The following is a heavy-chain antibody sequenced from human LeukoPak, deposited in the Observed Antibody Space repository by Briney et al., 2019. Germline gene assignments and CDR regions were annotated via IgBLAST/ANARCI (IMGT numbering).Heavy chain of an antibody. D-gene: IGHD6-13*01. CDR3: ARFPSIAAAGTVFDY. V-gene: IGHV3-7*03. CDR1: GFTFSSHW. CDR2: INQDGSQK. J-gene: IGHJ4*02. Sequence: PGGSLRLSCAASGFTFSSHWMTWVRQAPGKGLEWVANINQDGSQKYYVDSVMGRFTISRDNAKNSLYLQMNSLRAEDTAVYYCARFPSIAAAGTVFDYWGQGTLVTVSS.